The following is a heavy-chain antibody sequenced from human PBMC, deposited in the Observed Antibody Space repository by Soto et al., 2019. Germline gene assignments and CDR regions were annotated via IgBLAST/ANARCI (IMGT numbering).Heavy chain of an antibody. J-gene: IGHJ6*02. CDR3: AREIFPSSPTHYYYYGMDV. CDR1: GYTFTSYA. Sequence: ASVKVSCKASGYTFTSYAMHWVRQAPGQRLEWMGWINAGNGNTKYSQKFQGRVTITRDTSASTAYMELSSLRSEDTAVYYCAREIFPSSPTHYYYYGMDVWGQGTTVTVSS. CDR2: INAGNGNT. V-gene: IGHV1-3*01. D-gene: IGHD2-15*01.